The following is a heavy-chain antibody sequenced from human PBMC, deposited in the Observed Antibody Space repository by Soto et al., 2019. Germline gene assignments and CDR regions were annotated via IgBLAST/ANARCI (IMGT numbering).Heavy chain of an antibody. CDR2: IIPIFGTA. CDR1: GGTFSSYA. Sequence: ASVKVSCKSSGGTFSSYAISWVRQAPGQGLEWMGGIIPIFGTANYAQKFPGRVTITADESTSTAYMELSSLRSEDTAVYYCAARITGTTFYYFDYWGQGTLVTVSS. D-gene: IGHD1-7*01. CDR3: AARITGTTFYYFDY. J-gene: IGHJ4*02. V-gene: IGHV1-69*13.